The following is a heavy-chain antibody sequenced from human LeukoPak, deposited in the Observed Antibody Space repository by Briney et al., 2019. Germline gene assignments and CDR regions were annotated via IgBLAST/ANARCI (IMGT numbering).Heavy chain of an antibody. D-gene: IGHD4-17*01. V-gene: IGHV1-8*01. CDR1: GYTFTSYD. J-gene: IGHJ1*01. CDR3: TRGRYGDYSGKTEYSQH. CDR2: MNPNSGNT. Sequence: ASVKVSCKASGYTFTSYDINWVRQATGQGLEWMGWMNPNSGNTGYAQKFQGRVTMTRNTSISTAYMELSSLRSEDTAVYYCTRGRYGDYSGKTEYSQHWGQGTLVTVSS.